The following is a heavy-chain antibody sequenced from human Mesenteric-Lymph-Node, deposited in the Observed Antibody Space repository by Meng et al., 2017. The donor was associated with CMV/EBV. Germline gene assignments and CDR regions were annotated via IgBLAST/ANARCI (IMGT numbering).Heavy chain of an antibody. Sequence: YTFSDYHIHWVRQAPGQGLEWVGRINPNSGGTNYAQKFQGRVTMTRDTSITTVSMEMRSLRSDDTAVYYCGRLMQGYNSAGTCNRYDYWGQGTLVTVSS. CDR3: GRLMQGYNSAGTCNRYDY. J-gene: IGHJ4*02. V-gene: IGHV1-2*06. CDR2: INPNSGGT. CDR1: YTFSDYH. D-gene: IGHD2-15*01.